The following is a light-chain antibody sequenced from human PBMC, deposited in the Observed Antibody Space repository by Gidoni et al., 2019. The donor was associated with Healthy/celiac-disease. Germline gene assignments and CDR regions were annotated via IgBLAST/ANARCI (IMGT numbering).Light chain of an antibody. Sequence: QSVLTQPPSVSRAPGQRVTISCTGRSSNIGAVYDVHWYQQLPGTAPKLLIYGNSNRPSGVPDRFSGSKSGTSASLAITGLQAEDEADYYCQSYDSSLSGHYVFGTGTKVTVL. J-gene: IGLJ1*01. CDR3: QSYDSSLSGHYV. CDR1: SSNIGAVYD. CDR2: GNS. V-gene: IGLV1-40*01.